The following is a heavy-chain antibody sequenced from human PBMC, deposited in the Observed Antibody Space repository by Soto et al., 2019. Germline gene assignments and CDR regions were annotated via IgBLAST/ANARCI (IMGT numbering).Heavy chain of an antibody. Sequence: LRLSCAASGFTFSSYAMSWVRQAPGKGLEWVSVISGSVGSTYYADSVKGRFTISRDNSKNTLYLQMSSLRAEDTAVYYCARHVSTIRYYFDYWGQGTLVTVSS. D-gene: IGHD3-16*01. V-gene: IGHV3-23*01. J-gene: IGHJ4*02. CDR3: ARHVSTIRYYFDY. CDR1: GFTFSSYA. CDR2: ISGSVGST.